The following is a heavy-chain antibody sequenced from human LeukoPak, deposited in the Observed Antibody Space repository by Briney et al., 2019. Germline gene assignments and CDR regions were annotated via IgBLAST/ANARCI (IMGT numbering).Heavy chain of an antibody. J-gene: IGHJ1*01. D-gene: IGHD3-22*01. CDR3: ARHSSGDTYYYDSSGYEYFQH. Sequence: GESLQISCKGSGYSFTSYWIGWVRQLPGKGLEWMGIVYPGDSDTRYSPSFQGQVTISADKSISTAYLQWSSLKASDTAMYYCARHSSGDTYYYDSSGYEYFQHWGQGTLVTVSS. CDR2: VYPGDSDT. V-gene: IGHV5-51*01. CDR1: GYSFTSYW.